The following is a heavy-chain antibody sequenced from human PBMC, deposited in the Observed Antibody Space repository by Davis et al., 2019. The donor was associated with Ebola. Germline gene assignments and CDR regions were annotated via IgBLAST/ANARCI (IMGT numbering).Heavy chain of an antibody. D-gene: IGHD6-6*01. V-gene: IGHV4-34*01. CDR2: MNHSGST. CDR3: ATGSSARFYYYGMDV. Sequence: MPSETLSLTCAVYAGSFSGYYWSWTRQPPGKGLEWVGEMNHSGSTNYNPSLKSRVTISVDTSKNQFSLKVTSVTAADTAVYYCATGSSARFYYYGMDVWGQGTTVTVSS. J-gene: IGHJ6*02. CDR1: AGSFSGYY.